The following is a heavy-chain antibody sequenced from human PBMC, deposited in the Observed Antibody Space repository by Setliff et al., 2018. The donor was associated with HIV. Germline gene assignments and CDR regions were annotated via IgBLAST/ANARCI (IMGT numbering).Heavy chain of an antibody. Sequence: SETLSLTCTVSRGSISSRTYYWTWIRQPPGKGLEWIGSIFSDGATYYSPSLSSQLTITWDTSRNQFYLELRSVSATDTAVYFCATTVDIVTTADFWGPGILGTV. D-gene: IGHD5-12*01. CDR1: RGSISSRTYY. CDR3: ATTVDIVTTADF. V-gene: IGHV4-39*01. CDR2: IFSDGAT. J-gene: IGHJ4*02.